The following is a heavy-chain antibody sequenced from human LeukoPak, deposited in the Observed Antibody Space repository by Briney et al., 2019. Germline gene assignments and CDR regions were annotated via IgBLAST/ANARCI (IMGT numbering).Heavy chain of an antibody. CDR1: GYTFTGYY. D-gene: IGHD3-22*01. CDR2: NNPDSLAT. Sequence: ASVKVSCKASGYTFTGYYMQWVRQAPGQGPEWMGWNNPDSLATNYAQKFQGRVTLTRDTSINTAYMELSRLRSDDTAIYYCARDPSGDSSGYPFDYWGQGTLVTVSS. V-gene: IGHV1-2*02. J-gene: IGHJ4*02. CDR3: ARDPSGDSSGYPFDY.